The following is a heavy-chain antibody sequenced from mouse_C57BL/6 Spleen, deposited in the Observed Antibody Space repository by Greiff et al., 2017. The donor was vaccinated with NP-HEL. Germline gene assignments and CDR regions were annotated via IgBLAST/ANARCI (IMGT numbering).Heavy chain of an antibody. J-gene: IGHJ2*01. D-gene: IGHD2-3*01. V-gene: IGHV1-80*01. Sequence: VKLKESGAELVKPGASVKISCKASGYAFSSYWMNWVKQRPGKGLEWIGKIYPGDGDTNYNGKFKGKATLTADKSSSTAYMQLSSLTYEDSAVYFSTRSENADGYPGYWGQGTTLTVSS. CDR2: IYPGDGDT. CDR3: TRSENADGYPGY. CDR1: GYAFSSYW.